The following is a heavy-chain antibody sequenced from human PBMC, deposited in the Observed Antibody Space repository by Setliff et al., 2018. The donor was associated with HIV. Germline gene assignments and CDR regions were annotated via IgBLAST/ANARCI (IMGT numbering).Heavy chain of an antibody. CDR1: GGSISSHY. D-gene: IGHD2-2*01. CDR2: LYYSGST. Sequence: SCTVSGGSISSHYWSWIRQPPGKWLEWIGSLYYSGSTDYSPSLTSRVAISVDTSKNQLSLKLNSLTAVDTAGYYCARDPGGLYCRSTTCQGGCFDPWGQGTLVTVSS. CDR3: ARDPGGLYCRSTTCQGGCFDP. V-gene: IGHV4-59*11. J-gene: IGHJ5*02.